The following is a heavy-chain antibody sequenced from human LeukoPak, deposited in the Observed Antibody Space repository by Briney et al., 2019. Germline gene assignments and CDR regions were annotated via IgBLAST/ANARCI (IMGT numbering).Heavy chain of an antibody. V-gene: IGHV3-7*03. CDR1: GFTLSDYW. CDR2: IRQDGSDK. D-gene: IGHD2-2*01. Sequence: GGSLRLSCAASGFTLSDYWMSWVRQAPEKGLERVANIRQDGSDKYYVDSVKGRFTISRDNAKNSLYLQMNSLRAEDTAVYYCARVLSRYCSSAGCYDGVFDYWGQGTPVTVSS. CDR3: ARVLSRYCSSAGCYDGVFDY. J-gene: IGHJ4*02.